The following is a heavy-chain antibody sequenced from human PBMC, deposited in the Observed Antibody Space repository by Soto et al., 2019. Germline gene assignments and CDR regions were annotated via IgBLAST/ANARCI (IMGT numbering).Heavy chain of an antibody. CDR2: SSGSGGST. D-gene: IGHD3-10*01. J-gene: IGHJ5*02. Sequence: EVQLLESGGGLVQPGGSLRLSCAASGFTFSSYAMSWVRQAPGKGLEWVSASSGSGGSTYYADSVKGRFTISRDNSKNTLYLQMNSLRAEDTAVYYCAKDTSDDYYYGSGSYFSDPWGQGTLVTVSS. V-gene: IGHV3-23*01. CDR3: AKDTSDDYYYGSGSYFSDP. CDR1: GFTFSSYA.